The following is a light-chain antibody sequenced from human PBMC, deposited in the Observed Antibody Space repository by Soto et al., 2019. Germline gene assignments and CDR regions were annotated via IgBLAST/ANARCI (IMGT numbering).Light chain of an antibody. V-gene: IGLV1-47*01. CDR1: SSNIGSNY. Sequence: QSVLTQPPSASGTHGQRVTISCSGSSSNIGSNYVYWYQQVPGTAPKLLIYRNNQRPSGVPDRFSGSKSGTSASLAISGLRSEDEADYYCAGWDDSLSGVVFGGGTKLTVL. CDR2: RNN. J-gene: IGLJ2*01. CDR3: AGWDDSLSGVV.